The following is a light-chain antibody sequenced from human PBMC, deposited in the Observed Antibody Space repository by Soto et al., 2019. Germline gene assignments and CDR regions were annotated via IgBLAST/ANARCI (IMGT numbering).Light chain of an antibody. CDR3: QQANSFPLT. Sequence: DIQMTQSPSSVSASVGDRVTITCRASQGISSWLAWYQQKPGKAPNLLIHNASSVQSGVPSRFSRRGSGTHFTLTISSLQPEDFASYSCQQANSFPLTFGGGTKVEIK. CDR1: QGISSW. J-gene: IGKJ4*01. CDR2: NAS. V-gene: IGKV1-12*01.